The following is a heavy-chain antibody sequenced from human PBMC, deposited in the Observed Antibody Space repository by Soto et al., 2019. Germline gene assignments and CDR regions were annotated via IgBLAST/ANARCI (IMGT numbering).Heavy chain of an antibody. CDR2: IYTAGNT. J-gene: IGHJ6*02. CDR1: GFTVSSNY. Sequence: EVQLVESGGGLMQPGGSLRLSCAASGFTVSSNYMSLVRQAPGKGQEWVSVIYTAGNTYYADSVKGRFTISRDNSKNTLYLQMNSLRAEDTAIYYCASQQYQKRYFAPWVYGLDVWGQGTTVTVSS. CDR3: ASQQYQKRYFAPWVYGLDV. D-gene: IGHD3-9*01. V-gene: IGHV3-53*01.